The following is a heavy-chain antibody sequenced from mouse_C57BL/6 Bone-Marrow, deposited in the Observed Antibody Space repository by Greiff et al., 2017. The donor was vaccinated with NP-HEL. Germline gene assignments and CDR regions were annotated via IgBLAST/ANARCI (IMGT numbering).Heavy chain of an antibody. V-gene: IGHV14-3*01. D-gene: IGHD1-1*01. CDR3: ARSNYYGSLYFDY. Sequence: VQLKESVAELVRPGASVKLSCTASGFNIKNTYMHWVKQRPEQGLEWIGRIDPANGNTKSAPKFQGKATITGDTSYNKAYLQLSSLTSEDTAIYYCARSNYYGSLYFDYWGQGTTLTVSS. CDR2: IDPANGNT. J-gene: IGHJ2*01. CDR1: GFNIKNTY.